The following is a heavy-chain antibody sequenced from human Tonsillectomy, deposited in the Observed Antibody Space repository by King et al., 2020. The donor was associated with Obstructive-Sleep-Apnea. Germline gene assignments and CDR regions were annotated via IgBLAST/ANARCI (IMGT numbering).Heavy chain of an antibody. J-gene: IGHJ5*02. V-gene: IGHV3-30*18. CDR2: ISDDGGDI. Sequence: VQLVESGGGVVQPGKSLRLSCAASGFTFSSKGIHWVRQAPGKGLEWVAVISDDGGDIYYADTVKGRFIISRDNSKNTLYLQMNSLGPDDTAVYFCAKDLTGADWFDPWGPGTLVTVSS. CDR3: AKDLTGADWFDP. D-gene: IGHD3-10*01. CDR1: GFTFSSKG.